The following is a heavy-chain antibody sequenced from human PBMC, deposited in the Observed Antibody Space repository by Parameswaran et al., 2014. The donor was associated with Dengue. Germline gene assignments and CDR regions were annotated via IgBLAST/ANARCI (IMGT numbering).Heavy chain of an antibody. CDR2: ISYDGTNK. V-gene: IGHV3-33*01. Sequence: WIRQPPGKGLEWVAFISYDGTNKYYGDSVRGRFTISRDNSKNTLYLQMNSLRAEDTAVYYCARDRDYSSYFDYWGQGTLVTVSS. J-gene: IGHJ4*02. D-gene: IGHD4-11*01. CDR3: ARDRDYSSYFDY.